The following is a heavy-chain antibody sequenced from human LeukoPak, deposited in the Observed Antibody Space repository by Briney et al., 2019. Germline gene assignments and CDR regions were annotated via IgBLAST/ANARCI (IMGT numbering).Heavy chain of an antibody. CDR2: IYYSGST. J-gene: IGHJ3*02. V-gene: IGHV4-59*01. Sequence: SETLSLTCTVSGGSISSYYWSWIRQPPGKGLEWIGYIYYSGSTNYNPSLKSRVTISVDRSKNQFSLKLSSVTAADTAVYYCARAIAARRDAFDIWGQGTMVTVSS. CDR1: GGSISSYY. CDR3: ARAIAARRDAFDI. D-gene: IGHD6-6*01.